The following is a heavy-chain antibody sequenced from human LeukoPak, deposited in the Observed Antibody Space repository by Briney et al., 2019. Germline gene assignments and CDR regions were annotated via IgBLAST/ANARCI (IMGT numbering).Heavy chain of an antibody. CDR2: ISWNSGSI. Sequence: GGSLRLSCAASGFTFDDYAMHWVRQAPGKGLEWVSGISWNSGSIGYAESVKGRFTISRDNAKNSLYLQMNSLRAEDTALYYCAKDIIDCSGGSCYHYYYGMDVWGQGTTVTVSS. V-gene: IGHV3-9*01. CDR3: AKDIIDCSGGSCYHYYYGMDV. J-gene: IGHJ6*02. CDR1: GFTFDDYA. D-gene: IGHD2-15*01.